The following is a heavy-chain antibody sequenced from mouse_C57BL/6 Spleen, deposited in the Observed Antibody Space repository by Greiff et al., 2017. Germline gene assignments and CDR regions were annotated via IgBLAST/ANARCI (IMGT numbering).Heavy chain of an antibody. Sequence: VKLMESGPELVKPGASVKISCKASGYAFSSSWMNWVKQRPGKGLEWIGRIYPGDGDTNYNGKFKGKATLTADKSSSTAYMQLSSLTSEDSAVYFCARGFYYYGSSYVEYFDVWGTGTTVTVSS. CDR1: GYAFSSSW. J-gene: IGHJ1*03. V-gene: IGHV1-82*01. CDR2: IYPGDGDT. D-gene: IGHD1-1*01. CDR3: ARGFYYYGSSYVEYFDV.